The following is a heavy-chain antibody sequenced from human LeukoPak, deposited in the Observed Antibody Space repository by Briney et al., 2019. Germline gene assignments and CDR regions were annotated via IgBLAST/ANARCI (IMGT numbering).Heavy chain of an antibody. CDR2: INPNDGGT. D-gene: IGHD3-22*01. CDR3: ARSDVLVVGAFDV. J-gene: IGHJ3*01. CDR1: GYTFTGYY. Sequence: GAAVKVSCKASGYTFTGYYIHWVRQAPGQGPEWMGWINPNDGGTDYAQKFQGRVTMTRDTSITTAYMELGRLRSDETAVYYCARSDVLVVGAFDVWGQGTMVTVSS. V-gene: IGHV1-2*02.